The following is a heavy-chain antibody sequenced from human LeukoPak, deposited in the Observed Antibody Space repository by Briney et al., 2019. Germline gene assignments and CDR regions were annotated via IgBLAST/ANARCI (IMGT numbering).Heavy chain of an antibody. V-gene: IGHV3-21*01. Sequence: GGSLRLSCAASGFTFSSYSMNWVRQAPGKGLEWVSSISSSSSYIYYADSVKGRFTISRDNAKNSLYLQMNSLRAEDTAVYYCAREDGNDAFDIWGQGTMVTVSS. CDR3: AREDGNDAFDI. D-gene: IGHD5-24*01. J-gene: IGHJ3*02. CDR1: GFTFSSYS. CDR2: ISSSSSYI.